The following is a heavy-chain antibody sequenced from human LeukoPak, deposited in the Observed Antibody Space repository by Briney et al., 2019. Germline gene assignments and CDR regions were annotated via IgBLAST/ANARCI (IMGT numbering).Heavy chain of an antibody. D-gene: IGHD6-13*01. V-gene: IGHV1-2*02. CDR3: ARVRIGQQLDKYYYYAMDV. CDR2: INPNSGGT. Sequence: ASVKVSCKASGYTFTDYYMHWVRQAPGQGLEWMGWINPNSGGTNYAQKFQGRVTMTTDTSISTAYMEVRRLRSDDTAVYYCARVRIGQQLDKYYYYAMDVWSQGTTVTVSS. J-gene: IGHJ6*02. CDR1: GYTFTDYY.